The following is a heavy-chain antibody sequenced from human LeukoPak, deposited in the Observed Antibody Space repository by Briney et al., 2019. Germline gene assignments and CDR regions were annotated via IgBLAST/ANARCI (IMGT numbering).Heavy chain of an antibody. CDR3: ARDRYSYGYDY. CDR2: ISSSSSYI. CDR1: GFSFRDFA. V-gene: IGHV3-21*01. J-gene: IGHJ4*02. Sequence: GGSLRLSCAASGFSFRDFAVHWVRQVPGKGLEWVSSISSSSSYIYYADSVKGRFTISRDNAKNSLYLQMNSLRAEDTAVYYCARDRYSYGYDYWGQGTLVTVSS. D-gene: IGHD5-18*01.